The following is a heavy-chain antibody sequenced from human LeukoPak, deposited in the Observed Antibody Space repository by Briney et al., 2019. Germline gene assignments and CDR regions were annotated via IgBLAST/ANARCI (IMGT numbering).Heavy chain of an antibody. D-gene: IGHD3-22*01. CDR2: ISSSGSTI. CDR3: ASSGYYYRDAFDI. CDR1: GFTFSDYY. V-gene: IGHV3-11*01. J-gene: IGHJ3*02. Sequence: GGSLRLSCAASGFTFSDYYMSWIRQAPGKGLEWVSYISSSGSTIYYADSVKGRFTISRDNAKNSLYLQMNSLRAEDTAVYYCASSGYYYRDAFDIWGQGTMVTVSS.